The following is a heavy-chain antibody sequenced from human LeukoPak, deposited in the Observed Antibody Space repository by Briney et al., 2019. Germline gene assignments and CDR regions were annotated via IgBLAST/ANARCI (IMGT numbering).Heavy chain of an antibody. CDR3: ARDARPRIAVAATGDF. CDR2: ISVYNGNT. V-gene: IGHV1-18*04. Sequence: ASVKVSCKASGYTFTSYYMHWVRQAPGQGLEWMGWISVYNGNTNYAQKVQGRVTMTTDTSTSTAYMELRSLRSDDTAVYYCARDARPRIAVAATGDFWGQGTLVIVSS. CDR1: GYTFTSYY. D-gene: IGHD6-19*01. J-gene: IGHJ4*02.